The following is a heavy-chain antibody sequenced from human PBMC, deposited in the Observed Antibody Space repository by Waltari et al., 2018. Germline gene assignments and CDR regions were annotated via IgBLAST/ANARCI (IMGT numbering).Heavy chain of an antibody. V-gene: IGHV4-59*06. J-gene: IGHJ3*02. CDR1: GFTFSSYD. CDR2: IYYSGST. CDR3: AGFVEMATIDAFDI. Sequence: VQLVESGGGLVQPGGSLRLSCAASGFTFSSYDMHWVRQATGKGLEWIGYIYYSGSTYYNPSLKSRVTISVDTSKNQFSLKLSSVTAADTAVYYCAGFVEMATIDAFDIWGQGTMVTVSS. D-gene: IGHD5-12*01.